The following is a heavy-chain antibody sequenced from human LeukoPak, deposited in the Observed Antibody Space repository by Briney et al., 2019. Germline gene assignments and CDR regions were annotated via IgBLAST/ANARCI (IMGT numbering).Heavy chain of an antibody. V-gene: IGHV3-30*02. Sequence: AGGSLRLSCAASGLTFSSYGMHWVRQAPGKGLECVAFMRYDENNKYYADSVKGRFTISRDNSKNTLYLQMNSLRAEDTAIYYCAKDLGLMVYAAQDYWGQGTLVTVSS. CDR1: GLTFSSYG. J-gene: IGHJ4*02. D-gene: IGHD2-8*01. CDR2: MRYDENNK. CDR3: AKDLGLMVYAAQDY.